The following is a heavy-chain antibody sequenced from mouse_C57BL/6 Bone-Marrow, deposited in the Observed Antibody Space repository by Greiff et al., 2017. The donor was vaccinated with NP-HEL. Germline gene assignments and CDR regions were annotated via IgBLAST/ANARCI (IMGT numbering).Heavy chain of an antibody. CDR1: GYTFTSYW. CDR2: IHPNSGST. J-gene: IGHJ2*01. D-gene: IGHD2-5*01. Sequence: VQLQHPGAELVKPGASVKLSCKASGYTFTSYWMHWVKQRPGQGLEWIGMIHPNSGSTNYNEKFKSKATLTVDKSSSTAYMQLSSLTSEDSAVYYCARNYYSNSYFDYWGQGTTLTVSS. V-gene: IGHV1-64*01. CDR3: ARNYYSNSYFDY.